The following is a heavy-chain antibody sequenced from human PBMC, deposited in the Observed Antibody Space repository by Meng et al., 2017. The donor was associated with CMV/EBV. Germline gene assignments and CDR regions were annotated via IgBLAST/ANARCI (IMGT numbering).Heavy chain of an antibody. CDR3: ASSERGIPDY. J-gene: IGHJ4*02. Sequence: ASVKVSCKASGYTFTNYYTHWVRQAPGQGLEWMGIINPSGGSTSYAQKFQGRVTMTRDTSTSTVYMELSSLRSEDTAVYYCASSERGIPDYWGQGTLVTVSS. CDR2: INPSGGST. V-gene: IGHV1-46*01. D-gene: IGHD1-14*01. CDR1: GYTFTNYY.